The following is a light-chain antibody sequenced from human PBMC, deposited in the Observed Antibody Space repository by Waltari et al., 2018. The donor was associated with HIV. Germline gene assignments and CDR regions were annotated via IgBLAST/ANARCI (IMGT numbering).Light chain of an antibody. CDR1: SSAVGGYTS. CDR2: EVS. CDR3: SSYTSSNTLVV. V-gene: IGLV2-14*01. Sequence: QSALTQPASVSGSPGQSITISCTGTSSAVGGYTSVSWYQQHPGKAPKLMIYEVSNRPSGVSNRFSGSKSGNTASLTISGLQAEDEADYYCSSYTSSNTLVVFGGGTKLTVL. J-gene: IGLJ2*01.